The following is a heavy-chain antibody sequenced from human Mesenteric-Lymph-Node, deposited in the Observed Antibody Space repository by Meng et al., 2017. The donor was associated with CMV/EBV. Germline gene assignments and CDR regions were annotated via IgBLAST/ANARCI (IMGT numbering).Heavy chain of an antibody. Sequence: SETLSLTCTVSSGSISRSYWSWIRQPPGKGLEWIGYIYYNGSTNYNPSLKSRVSISVDTSKNQFSLKLSSVTAADTAVYYCARAKVRGDFWSGYPRPYYYYGMDVWGQGTTVTVSS. CDR1: SGSISRSY. V-gene: IGHV4-59*12. CDR2: IYYNGST. J-gene: IGHJ6*02. D-gene: IGHD3-3*01. CDR3: ARAKVRGDFWSGYPRPYYYYGMDV.